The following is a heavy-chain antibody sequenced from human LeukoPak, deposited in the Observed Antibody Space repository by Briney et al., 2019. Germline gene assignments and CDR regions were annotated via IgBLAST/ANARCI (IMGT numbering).Heavy chain of an antibody. CDR1: GYTFISYD. J-gene: IGHJ5*02. Sequence: ASVKVSCKASGYTFISYDINWVRQATGQGLEWMGWMNPNSGNTGYAQKFQGRVTMTRNTSISTAYMELSSLRSEDTAVYYCAGGPYYYGSGVFDPWGQGTLVTVSS. CDR2: MNPNSGNT. D-gene: IGHD3-10*01. V-gene: IGHV1-8*01. CDR3: AGGPYYYGSGVFDP.